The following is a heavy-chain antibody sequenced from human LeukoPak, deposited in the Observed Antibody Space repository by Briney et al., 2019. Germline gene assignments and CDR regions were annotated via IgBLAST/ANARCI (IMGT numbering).Heavy chain of an antibody. CDR3: AKDAVNYYDSSGYSSFDY. CDR1: GFTFSSYA. J-gene: IGHJ4*02. Sequence: GGSLRLSCAASGFTFSSYAMSWIRQAPGKGLEWVSAISGSGGSTYYADSVKGRFTISRDNSKNTLYLQMNSLRAEDTAVYYCAKDAVNYYDSSGYSSFDYWGQGTLITVSS. CDR2: ISGSGGST. D-gene: IGHD3-22*01. V-gene: IGHV3-23*01.